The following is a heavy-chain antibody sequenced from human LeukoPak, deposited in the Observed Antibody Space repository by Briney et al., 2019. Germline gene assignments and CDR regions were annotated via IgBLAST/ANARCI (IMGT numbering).Heavy chain of an antibody. V-gene: IGHV3-74*01. CDR3: IRGTVGAPGNDY. J-gene: IGHJ4*02. D-gene: IGHD1-26*01. CDR2: IDTDGSFT. Sequence: GSLRLSCAASGSTFSSYWMHWVRQAPGKGLVWVSRIDTDGSFTSYADSVRGRFTISRDNAKNTLYLQMSSLRAEDTAVYYCIRGTVGAPGNDYWGQGTLVTVSS. CDR1: GSTFSSYW.